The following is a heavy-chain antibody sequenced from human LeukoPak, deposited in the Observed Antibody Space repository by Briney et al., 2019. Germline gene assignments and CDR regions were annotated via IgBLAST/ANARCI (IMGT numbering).Heavy chain of an antibody. Sequence: SETLSLTCTVSGGSISSGGYYWSWIRQPPGKGLEWIGYIYHSGSTYYNPSLKSRVTISVDRSKNQFSLKLSSVTAADTAVYYCARGAPNYYDPMHAFDIWGQGTMVTVSS. CDR1: GGSISSGGYY. J-gene: IGHJ3*02. D-gene: IGHD3-22*01. V-gene: IGHV4-30-2*01. CDR3: ARGAPNYYDPMHAFDI. CDR2: IYHSGST.